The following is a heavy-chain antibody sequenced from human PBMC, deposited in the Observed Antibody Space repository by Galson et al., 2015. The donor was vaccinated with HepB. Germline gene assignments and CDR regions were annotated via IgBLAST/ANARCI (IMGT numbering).Heavy chain of an antibody. Sequence: ETLSLTCTVSGGSISSYYWSWIRQPPGKGLEWIGYIYYSGSTNYNPSLKSRVTISVDTSKNQFSLKLSSVTAADTAVYYCARVGYYGSGSYYIDYWGQGTLVTVSS. J-gene: IGHJ4*02. CDR3: ARVGYYGSGSYYIDY. CDR1: GGSISSYY. V-gene: IGHV4-59*01. CDR2: IYYSGST. D-gene: IGHD3-10*01.